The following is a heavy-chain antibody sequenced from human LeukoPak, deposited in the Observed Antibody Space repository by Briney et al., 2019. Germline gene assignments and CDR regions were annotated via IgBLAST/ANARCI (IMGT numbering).Heavy chain of an antibody. Sequence: SETLSLTCAVYGGSFSGYYWSWIRQPPGKGLEWMGEINHSGSTNYNPSLKRRVTISVDTSKNQFSLKLSSVTAADTAVYYCARSDYGGNLGYWGQGTLVTVSS. V-gene: IGHV4-34*01. CDR2: INHSGST. J-gene: IGHJ4*02. CDR1: GGSFSGYY. D-gene: IGHD4-23*01. CDR3: ARSDYGGNLGY.